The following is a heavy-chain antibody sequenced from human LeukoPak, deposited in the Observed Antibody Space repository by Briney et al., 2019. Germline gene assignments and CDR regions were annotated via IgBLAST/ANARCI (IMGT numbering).Heavy chain of an antibody. CDR2: IYPGDSDT. J-gene: IGHJ4*02. CDR1: GYSFTTYW. CDR3: ARSASGWGFDD. D-gene: IGHD6-19*01. V-gene: IGHV5-51*01. Sequence: GESLKISCKGSGYSFTTYWIGWVRQMSGKGPEWMGIIYPGDSDTRYSPSFQGQVTISADKSISTAYLQWSSLKASDSAVYYCARSASGWGFDDWGQGTLVTVSS.